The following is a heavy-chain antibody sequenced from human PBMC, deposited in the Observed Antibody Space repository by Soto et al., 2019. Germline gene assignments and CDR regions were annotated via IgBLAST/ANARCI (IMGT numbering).Heavy chain of an antibody. CDR2: IYYSGST. D-gene: IGHD1-26*01. Sequence: SETLSLTCTVSGGSISSYYWSWIRQPPGKGLEWIGYIYYSGSTNYNPSLKSRVTISVDTSKNQFSLKLSSVTAADTAVYYCARGWWELLYFQHWGQGTLVTVSS. J-gene: IGHJ1*01. V-gene: IGHV4-59*01. CDR1: GGSISSYY. CDR3: ARGWWELLYFQH.